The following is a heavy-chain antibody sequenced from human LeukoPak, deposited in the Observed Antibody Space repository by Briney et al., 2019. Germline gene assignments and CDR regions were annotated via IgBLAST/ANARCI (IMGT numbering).Heavy chain of an antibody. CDR1: GYSFTNYW. CDR2: IYPGDSDT. D-gene: IGHD6-19*01. CDR3: ATRYSSGWYDAFHI. J-gene: IGHJ3*02. Sequence: PGESLKISCKGSGYSFTNYWIGWVRRMPGKGLEWMGIIYPGDSDTRYSPYFQGKVTISADKSISTAYLQWSGLKASDTATYYCATRYSSGWYDAFHIWGQGTMVTVSS. V-gene: IGHV5-51*01.